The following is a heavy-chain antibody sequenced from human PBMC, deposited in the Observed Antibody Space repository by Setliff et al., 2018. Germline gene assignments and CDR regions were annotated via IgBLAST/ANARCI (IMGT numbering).Heavy chain of an antibody. Sequence: PSETLSLTCAASGGSFSDYYWTWIRQPPGKGLEWIGEINHSASTNYNPSLKSRVTISIDKSKNEFSLKMSSVTAADTAVYYCARAPRYFDSTGSYFDGWGQGTLVTVSS. CDR3: ARAPRYFDSTGSYFDG. CDR2: INHSAST. V-gene: IGHV4-34*01. CDR1: GGSFSDYY. D-gene: IGHD3-22*01. J-gene: IGHJ4*02.